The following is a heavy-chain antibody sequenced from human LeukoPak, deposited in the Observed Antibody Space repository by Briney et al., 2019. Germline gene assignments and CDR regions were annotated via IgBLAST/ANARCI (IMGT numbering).Heavy chain of an antibody. V-gene: IGHV1-18*04. CDR2: ISAYNGNT. D-gene: IGHD3-9*01. Sequence: ASVKVSCKASGYTFTSYGISWVRQAPGQGLEWMGWISAYNGNTNYAQKLQGRVTMTTDTSTGTAYMELRSLRSDDTAVYYCARVTPGGYEGFDWLENFDYWGQGTLVTVSS. CDR3: ARVTPGGYEGFDWLENFDY. J-gene: IGHJ4*02. CDR1: GYTFTSYG.